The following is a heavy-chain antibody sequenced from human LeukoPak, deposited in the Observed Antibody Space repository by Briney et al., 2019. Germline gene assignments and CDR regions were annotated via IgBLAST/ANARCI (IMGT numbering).Heavy chain of an antibody. D-gene: IGHD3-9*01. V-gene: IGHV1-69*04. CDR2: VIPLLGTT. Sequence: SVKVSCKASGDIFSRYGFSWVRQAPGQGLEWMGRVIPLLGTTNYAQKFQDRVTISADTSTTTAYMELRILRSEGTAVYFCARDGEDDILTGHFNFWGQGTLVTVSS. CDR3: ARDGEDDILTGHFNF. CDR1: GDIFSRYG. J-gene: IGHJ4*02.